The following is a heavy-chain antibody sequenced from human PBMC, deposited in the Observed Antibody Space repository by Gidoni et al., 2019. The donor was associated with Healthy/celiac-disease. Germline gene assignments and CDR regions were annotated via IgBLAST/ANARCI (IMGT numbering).Heavy chain of an antibody. V-gene: IGHV3-23*01. CDR2: ISGSGGST. D-gene: IGHD6-13*01. Sequence: EVQLLESGGGLVQPGGSLRLSCAASGFTFSSYAMRWVRQAPGKGLEWVSAISGSGGSTYYADSVKGRFTISRDNSKNTLYLQMNSLRAEDTAVYYCAKDQDNSSSWLGYYYYYMDVWGKGTTVTVSS. J-gene: IGHJ6*03. CDR3: AKDQDNSSSWLGYYYYYMDV. CDR1: GFTFSSYA.